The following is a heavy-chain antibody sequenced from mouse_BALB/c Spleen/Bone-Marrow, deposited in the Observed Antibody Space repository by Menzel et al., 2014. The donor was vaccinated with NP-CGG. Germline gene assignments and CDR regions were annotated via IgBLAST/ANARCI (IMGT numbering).Heavy chain of an antibody. D-gene: IGHD2-4*01. CDR1: GYTFTSFY. CDR2: IYPGDFST. Sequence: QVQLQQSGPELVKPGASVRISCKASGYTFTSFYIHWVRQRPGQGLEWIGWIYPGDFSTKYNEKFKGKATLTADKSSSTASMQLSSLTSEDSAVYFCARKSQRAHDSMIYWGQGTSVTVSS. V-gene: IGHV1S56*01. J-gene: IGHJ4*01. CDR3: ARKSQRAHDSMIY.